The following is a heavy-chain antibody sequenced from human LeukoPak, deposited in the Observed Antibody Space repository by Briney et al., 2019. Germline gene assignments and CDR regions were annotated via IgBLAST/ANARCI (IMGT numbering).Heavy chain of an antibody. J-gene: IGHJ6*03. V-gene: IGHV5-51*01. D-gene: IGHD2-15*01. Sequence: GESLKISCKGSGYSFTSYWIGWVRQMPGKGLEWMGIIYPGDSDTRYSPSFQGQVTISADKSISTAYLQWSSLKASDTAMYYCARPFCSGGSCYSGYMDVWGKGTTVTASS. CDR2: IYPGDSDT. CDR3: ARPFCSGGSCYSGYMDV. CDR1: GYSFTSYW.